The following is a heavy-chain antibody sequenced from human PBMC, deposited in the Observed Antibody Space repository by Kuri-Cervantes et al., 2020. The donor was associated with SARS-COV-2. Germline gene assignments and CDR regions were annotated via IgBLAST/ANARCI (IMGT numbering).Heavy chain of an antibody. D-gene: IGHD1-7*01. V-gene: IGHV3-21*01. J-gene: IGHJ4*02. CDR2: ISSSSSYI. Sequence: GGSLRLSCAASGFTFSSYSMNWVRQAPGKGLEWVSSISSSSSYIYYADSVMGRFTISRDNAKNSLYLQMNSLRAEDTAVYYCASGEIAASGTIYYFDYWGQGTLVTVSS. CDR1: GFTFSSYS. CDR3: ASGEIAASGTIYYFDY.